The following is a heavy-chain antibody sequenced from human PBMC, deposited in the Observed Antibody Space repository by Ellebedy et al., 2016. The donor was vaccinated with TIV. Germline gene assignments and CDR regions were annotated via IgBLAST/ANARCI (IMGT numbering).Heavy chain of an antibody. Sequence: LRLSXAVYGGSFSGYYWTWIRQSPGKGLEWIGEIDRSGSTNCNPSLRSRVTISVDTSKNQFFLKLNSVTAADTAVYYCARGRTSTVTKPKYFDYWGQGALVTVSS. CDR3: ARGRTSTVTKPKYFDY. CDR1: GGSFSGYY. CDR2: IDRSGST. J-gene: IGHJ4*02. D-gene: IGHD5/OR15-5a*01. V-gene: IGHV4-34*01.